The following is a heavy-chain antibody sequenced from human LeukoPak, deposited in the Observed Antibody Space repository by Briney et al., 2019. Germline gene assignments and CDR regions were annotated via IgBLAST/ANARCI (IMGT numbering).Heavy chain of an antibody. CDR2: FYTSATP. V-gene: IGHV4-61*02. Sequence: TXSGGSISRXXXXGSWXXQPGGKGLEWIGRFYTSATPNYNPSLKSRVTISVDTSRNQFSLKLSSVTAADTAVYYCARGGIPDYWGQGILVTVSS. J-gene: IGHJ4*02. CDR3: ARGGIPDY. D-gene: IGHD2-21*01. CDR1: GGSISRXXXX.